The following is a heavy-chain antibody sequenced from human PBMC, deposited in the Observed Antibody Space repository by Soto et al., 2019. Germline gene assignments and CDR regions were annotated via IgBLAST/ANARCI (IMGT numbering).Heavy chain of an antibody. CDR3: ARAYILGDQDPPDWFAP. D-gene: IGHD3-10*01. CDR2: IIPIFGTA. Sequence: QVQLVQSGAEVKKPGSSVKVSCKASGGTFSSYAISWVRQAPGQGIEWMGGIIPIFGTANYAQKFQGRVTITADESTSTAYVELSGLRAEDTAMYYCARAYILGDQDPPDWFAPWGQGTLVTVSS. CDR1: GGTFSSYA. V-gene: IGHV1-69*01. J-gene: IGHJ5*02.